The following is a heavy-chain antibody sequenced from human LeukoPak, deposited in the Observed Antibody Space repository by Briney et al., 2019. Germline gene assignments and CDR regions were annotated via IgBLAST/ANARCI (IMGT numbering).Heavy chain of an antibody. V-gene: IGHV4-34*01. Sequence: PSETLSLTCAVYGGSFSAYIWGWIRQPPGKGLEWIGEISPSGSTTYSPSLRSRVTTSLDTAKNQFSLQLHSVTAADTAVYYCARLAKCGSTCRGNYRYFDLWGRGTLVTVSS. CDR2: ISPSGST. D-gene: IGHD2-21*01. CDR1: GGSFSAYI. CDR3: ARLAKCGSTCRGNYRYFDL. J-gene: IGHJ2*01.